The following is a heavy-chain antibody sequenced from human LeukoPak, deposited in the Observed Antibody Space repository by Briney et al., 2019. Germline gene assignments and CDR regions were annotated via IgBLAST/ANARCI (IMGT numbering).Heavy chain of an antibody. CDR2: ILYDVSNK. CDR3: APLLPSDAFDI. D-gene: IGHD2-21*02. CDR1: GFTFSSYG. J-gene: IGHJ3*02. V-gene: IGHV3-30*02. Sequence: GGSLRLSCAASGFTFSSYGMHWVRQAPGKRLEWVAVILYDVSNKYYADSVKGRFTISRDNSKNTLYLQMNSLRSEDTAVYYCAPLLPSDAFDIWGQGTMVTVSS.